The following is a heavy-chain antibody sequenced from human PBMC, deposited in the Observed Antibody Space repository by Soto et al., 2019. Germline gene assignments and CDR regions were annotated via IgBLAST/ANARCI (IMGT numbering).Heavy chain of an antibody. J-gene: IGHJ1*01. D-gene: IGHD1-1*01. Sequence: PGVSLRLSCALSGFDSSYYWIQWFRQSPGKGLEWVSRIDPDGTTTNYADSVKGRFSVSRDNAKKTIYLQMNSLTADDTALYYCARGPRPSSAGTGAYWGQGTLVTVSS. CDR1: GFDSSYYW. CDR2: IDPDGTTT. CDR3: ARGPRPSSAGTGAY. V-gene: IGHV3-74*01.